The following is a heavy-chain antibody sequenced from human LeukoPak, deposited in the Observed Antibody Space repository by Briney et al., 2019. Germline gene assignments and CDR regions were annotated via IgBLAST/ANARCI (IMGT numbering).Heavy chain of an antibody. D-gene: IGHD6-6*01. CDR1: GFTFSSYE. CDR3: ARVYRSSSGPTLDY. J-gene: IGHJ4*02. CDR2: ISSSGSTI. Sequence: GGSLRLSCAASGFTFSSYEMNWVRQAPGKGLEWASYISSSGSTIYYADSVKGRFTISRDNAKNSLYLQMNSLGAEDTAVYYCARVYRSSSGPTLDYWGQGTLVTVSS. V-gene: IGHV3-48*03.